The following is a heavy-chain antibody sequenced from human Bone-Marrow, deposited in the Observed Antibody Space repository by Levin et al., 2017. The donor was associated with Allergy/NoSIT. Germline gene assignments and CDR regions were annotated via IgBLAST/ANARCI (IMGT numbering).Heavy chain of an antibody. CDR3: ARSGRIVIVPAT. Sequence: PGESLKISCTTSGFTFSSYWMSWVRQAPGKGLEWVAHIKKDGSEKYYVDSVKGRFTISRDNVKNSLYLEMNSLRAEDTAVYYCARSGRIVIVPATWGQGTLVVVS. D-gene: IGHD2/OR15-2a*01. CDR2: IKKDGSEK. V-gene: IGHV3-7*03. CDR1: GFTFSSYW. J-gene: IGHJ5*02.